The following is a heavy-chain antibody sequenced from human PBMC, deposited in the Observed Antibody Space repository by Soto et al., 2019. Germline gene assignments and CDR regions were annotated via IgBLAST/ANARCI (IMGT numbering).Heavy chain of an antibody. V-gene: IGHV3-21*01. D-gene: IGHD1-26*01. Sequence: EVQVVESGGGLVQPGGSLRLSCSFTFSMYSMNWVRQAPGKGLEWVASISSGGSYIKYADSVTGRFTISRDNAKNSVSLQMNSLRVDDTAVYFCTRDKGGSYDSWFDPWGQGTLVTVAS. CDR1: FTFSMYS. CDR3: TRDKGGSYDSWFDP. CDR2: ISSGGSYI. J-gene: IGHJ5*02.